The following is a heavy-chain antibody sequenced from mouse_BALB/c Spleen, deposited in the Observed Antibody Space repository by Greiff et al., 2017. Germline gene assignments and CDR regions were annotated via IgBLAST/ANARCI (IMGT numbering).Heavy chain of an antibody. J-gene: IGHJ4*01. CDR1: GFSLTSYG. V-gene: IGHV2-9*02. D-gene: IGHD2-1*01. CDR2: IWAGGST. Sequence: VMLVESGPGLVAPSQSLSITCTVSGFSLTSYGVHWVRQPPGKGLEWLGVIWAGGSTNYNSALMSRLSISKDNSKSQVFLKMNSLQTDDTAMYYCARDKGNGNYVGGAMDYWGQGTSVTVSS. CDR3: ARDKGNGNYVGGAMDY.